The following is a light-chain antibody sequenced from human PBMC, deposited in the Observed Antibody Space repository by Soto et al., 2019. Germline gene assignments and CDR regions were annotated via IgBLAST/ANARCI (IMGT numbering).Light chain of an antibody. V-gene: IGLV2-14*01. Sequence: QSALTQPASVSGSPGQSITISCTGTSSDVGGYNYVSWYQQHPGKAPKLMIYEVSNRPSGISNRFSGSKSGNTASLTVSGLQAEDEADYHCTSYTSSSTLVIGGGTKLTVL. CDR3: TSYTSSSTLV. CDR2: EVS. J-gene: IGLJ2*01. CDR1: SSDVGGYNY.